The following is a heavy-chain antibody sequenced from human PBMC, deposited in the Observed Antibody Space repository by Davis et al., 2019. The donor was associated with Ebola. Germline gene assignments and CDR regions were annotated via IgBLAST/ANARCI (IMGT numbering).Heavy chain of an antibody. CDR1: GFSFGDYA. Sequence: PGGSLRLSCVASGFSFGDYAMTWVRQAPGKGLEWVSGLSGSGDYPFYADSVQGRFTMSRDNSKNTVFLQMKSLRAEDTALYYCAKWAGVQFAGGHFDHWGQGVLVTVSS. D-gene: IGHD1-26*01. J-gene: IGHJ4*02. CDR3: AKWAGVQFAGGHFDH. CDR2: LSGSGDYP. V-gene: IGHV3-23*01.